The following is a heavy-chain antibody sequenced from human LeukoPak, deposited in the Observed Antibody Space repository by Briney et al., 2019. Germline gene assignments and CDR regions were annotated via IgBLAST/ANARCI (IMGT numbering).Heavy chain of an antibody. Sequence: PGGSLRLSYAVSGFTFSSYWMHWVRQAPGKGLVWVSRINSDGSTTSYADSVKGRFTISRDNSKNTLYLQMNSLRAADTAVYYCARDKGTSYLSSFDYWGQGTLVTVSS. J-gene: IGHJ4*02. V-gene: IGHV3-74*01. D-gene: IGHD6-6*01. CDR2: INSDGSTT. CDR1: GFTFSSYW. CDR3: ARDKGTSYLSSFDY.